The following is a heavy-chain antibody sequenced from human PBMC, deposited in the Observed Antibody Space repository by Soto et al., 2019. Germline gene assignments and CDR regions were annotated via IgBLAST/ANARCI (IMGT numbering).Heavy chain of an antibody. J-gene: IGHJ4*02. CDR1: GGSISSYY. V-gene: IGHV4-59*08. D-gene: IGHD6-25*01. CDR3: ARGKAADY. Sequence: SETLSLTCTVSGGSISSYYWSWIRQPPGKGLEWIGSIYYTGSTSYNPSLRGRVTVSLDTSKNQFSLKLSSVTAADTAVYYCARGKAADYWGQGTLVTVSS. CDR2: IYYTGST.